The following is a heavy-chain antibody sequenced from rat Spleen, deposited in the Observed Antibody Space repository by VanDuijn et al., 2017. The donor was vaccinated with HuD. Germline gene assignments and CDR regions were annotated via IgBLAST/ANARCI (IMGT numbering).Heavy chain of an antibody. J-gene: IGHJ4*01. Sequence: EVQLVESGGGLVQPRGSLKLSCVGSGFTFSNFYMAWVRQGPTKGLEWVATIIYDGSSTYYRDSVKGRFTISRDNAKSTLFLQMDSLRSEDTATYYCTTDRPGALMDAWGQGASVTVSS. V-gene: IGHV5S10*01. CDR3: TTDRPGALMDA. CDR2: IIYDGSST. CDR1: GFTFSNFY. D-gene: IGHD5-1*01.